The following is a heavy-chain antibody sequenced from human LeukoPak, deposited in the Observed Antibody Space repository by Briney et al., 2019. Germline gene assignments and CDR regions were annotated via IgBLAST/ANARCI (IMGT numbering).Heavy chain of an antibody. V-gene: IGHV1-18*01. J-gene: IGHJ4*02. D-gene: IGHD5-12*01. Sequence: ASVKVSCKASGYTFTTYGISWVRQAPGQGLEWMGWISAYNDNRNYAQKFQGRVTMTTDISTSTAYMELRSLRSDDTAVYYCATPHIVATSLVYWGQGTLVTVSS. CDR3: ATPHIVATSLVY. CDR2: ISAYNDNR. CDR1: GYTFTTYG.